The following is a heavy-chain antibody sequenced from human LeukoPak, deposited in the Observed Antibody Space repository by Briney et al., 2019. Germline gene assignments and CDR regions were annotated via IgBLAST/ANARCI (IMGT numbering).Heavy chain of an antibody. J-gene: IGHJ1*01. CDR2: IHPNSGGT. V-gene: IGHV1-2*02. D-gene: IGHD6-19*01. Sequence: ASVKVSCKASGYTFTYYYLHWVRQAPGQGLEWMGWIHPNSGGTNYAQKFQGRVAMTSDTSISTAYVELSSLRSDDTAVYYCARLAAVPGWGQGTLVTVSS. CDR3: ARLAAVPG. CDR1: GYTFTYYY.